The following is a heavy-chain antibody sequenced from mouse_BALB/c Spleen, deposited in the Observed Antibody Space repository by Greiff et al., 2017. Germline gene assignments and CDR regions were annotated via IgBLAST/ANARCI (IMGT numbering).Heavy chain of an antibody. CDR3: ARWGRGGNYAMDY. CDR2: ISYSGST. Sequence: VQLQQSGPGLVKPSQSLSLTCTVTGYSITSDYAWYWIRESPGNILEWMGYISYSGSTSYNPSLKSRISITRDTSTNQSFLQLNSVTTEDTATYYGARWGRGGNYAMDYWGQGTSVTGAS. V-gene: IGHV3-2*02. D-gene: IGHD3-3*01. CDR1: GYSITSDYA. J-gene: IGHJ4*01.